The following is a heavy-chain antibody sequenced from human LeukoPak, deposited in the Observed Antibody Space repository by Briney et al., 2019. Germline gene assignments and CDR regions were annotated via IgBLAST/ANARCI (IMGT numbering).Heavy chain of an antibody. CDR3: ARRYSSGWPIDY. Sequence: GGSLRLSCVASGFTFSTYEMKWVRQAPGKGLEWLSYIAGDGSEMYYADSVKGRFTISRDNAKSLVYLQMNSLRAEDMAVYYCARRYSSGWPIDYWGQGALVTVSS. J-gene: IGHJ4*02. CDR2: IAGDGSEM. V-gene: IGHV3-48*03. D-gene: IGHD6-19*01. CDR1: GFTFSTYE.